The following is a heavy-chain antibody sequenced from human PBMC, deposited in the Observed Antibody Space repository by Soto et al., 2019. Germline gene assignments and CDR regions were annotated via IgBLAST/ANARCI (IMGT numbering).Heavy chain of an antibody. Sequence: SETLSLTCTVSGGSISSGDYYWSWIRQPPGKGLEWIGYIYYSGSTYYDPSLKSRVTISVDTSKNQFSLKLSSVTAADTAVYYCARDLRIQLWSNFDYWGQGTLVTVSS. J-gene: IGHJ4*02. D-gene: IGHD5-18*01. CDR2: IYYSGST. CDR1: GGSISSGDYY. CDR3: ARDLRIQLWSNFDY. V-gene: IGHV4-30-4*01.